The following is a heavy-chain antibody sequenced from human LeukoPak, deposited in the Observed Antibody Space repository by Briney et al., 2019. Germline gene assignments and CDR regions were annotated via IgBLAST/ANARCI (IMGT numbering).Heavy chain of an antibody. Sequence: GGSLRLSCAASGFTFSSYGMHWVRQAPGKGLEWVAVIWYDGSNKYYADSVKGRFTISRDNSKNTLYLQMNSLRAEDTAVYYCAKLGPYSSGWYSPYYFDYWGQGTLVTVSS. V-gene: IGHV3-33*06. J-gene: IGHJ4*02. CDR1: GFTFSSYG. CDR3: AKLGPYSSGWYSPYYFDY. CDR2: IWYDGSNK. D-gene: IGHD6-19*01.